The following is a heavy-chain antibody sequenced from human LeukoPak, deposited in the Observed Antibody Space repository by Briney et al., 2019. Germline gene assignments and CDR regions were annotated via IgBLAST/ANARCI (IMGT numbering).Heavy chain of an antibody. D-gene: IGHD3/OR15-3a*01. CDR3: ARGAWTAYYFDY. Sequence: GGSLRLSCAASGFTFSSYGMHWVRQAPGKGLEWVAFIRYDGSNKYYADSVKGRFTISRDNSKNTLYLQMNSLRAEDTAVYYCARGAWTAYYFDYWGQGILVTVSS. J-gene: IGHJ4*02. CDR2: IRYDGSNK. V-gene: IGHV3-30*02. CDR1: GFTFSSYG.